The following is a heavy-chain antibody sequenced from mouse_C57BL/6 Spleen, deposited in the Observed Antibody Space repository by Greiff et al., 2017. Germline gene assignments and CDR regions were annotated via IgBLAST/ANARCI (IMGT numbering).Heavy chain of an antibody. V-gene: IGHV1-39*01. J-gene: IGHJ2*01. CDR2: INPNYGTT. D-gene: IGHD2-4*01. CDR3: ASNDYSYYFDY. Sequence: EVKLMASGPELVKPGASVKISCKASGYSFTDYNMNWVKQSNGKSLEWIGVINPNYGTTSYNQKFKGKATLTVDQSSSTAYMQLNSLASEDSAVYYCASNDYSYYFDYWGQGTTLTVSS. CDR1: GYSFTDYN.